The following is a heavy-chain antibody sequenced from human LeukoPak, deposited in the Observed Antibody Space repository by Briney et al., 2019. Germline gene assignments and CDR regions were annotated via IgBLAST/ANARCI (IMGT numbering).Heavy chain of an antibody. CDR3: ARDGHWCSGGSCPYYYYGMDF. V-gene: IGHV3-48*03. D-gene: IGHD2-15*01. CDR2: ISSSGSTI. CDR1: GFTFSSYE. Sequence: PGGSLRLSCAASGFTFSSYEMNWVRQAPGKGLEWVSYISSSGSTIYYADSVKGRFTISRDNAKNSLYLQMNSLRAEDTAVYYCARDGHWCSGGSCPYYYYGMDFWGQGTTVSISS. J-gene: IGHJ6*02.